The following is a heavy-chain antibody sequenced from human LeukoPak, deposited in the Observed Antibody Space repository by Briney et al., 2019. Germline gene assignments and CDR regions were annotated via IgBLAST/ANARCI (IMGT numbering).Heavy chain of an antibody. CDR3: AKSSYYDTSGSYREYYFDY. V-gene: IGHV3-23*01. J-gene: IGHJ4*02. D-gene: IGHD3-22*01. CDR2: ISGRGGST. Sequence: GGSLRLSCAVSRFAFSNYGMSWVRQAPGKGLEWVSAISGRGGSTYYADSVKGRFTISRDNSKNTLYLQMNSLRAEDTALYYCAKSSYYDTSGSYREYYFDYWGQGALVTVSS. CDR1: RFAFSNYG.